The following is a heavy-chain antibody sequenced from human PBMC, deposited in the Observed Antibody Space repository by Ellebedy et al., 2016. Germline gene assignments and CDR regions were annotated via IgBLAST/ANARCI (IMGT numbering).Heavy chain of an antibody. D-gene: IGHD6-6*01. CDR1: GFTFSSYW. CDR3: ARGLSIAALG. J-gene: IGHJ4*02. V-gene: IGHV3-74*01. Sequence: GESLKISXAASGFTFSSYWMHWVRQAPGKGLVWVSRINSDGSSTSYADSVKGRFTISRDNAKNTLYLQMNSLRAEDTAVYYCARGLSIAALGWGQGTLVTVSS. CDR2: INSDGSST.